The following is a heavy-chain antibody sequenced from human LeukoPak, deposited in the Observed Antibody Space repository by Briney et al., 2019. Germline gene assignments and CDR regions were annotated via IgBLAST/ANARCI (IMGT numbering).Heavy chain of an antibody. J-gene: IGHJ4*02. CDR3: AREGLRYSSSWLVGVLSDFDY. D-gene: IGHD6-13*01. V-gene: IGHV4-39*07. CDR1: GGSISSSSYY. CDR2: IYYSGST. Sequence: TSETLSLTCTVSGGSISSSSYYWGWIRQPPGKGLEWIGSIYYSGSTYYNPSLKSRVTISVDTSKNQFSLKLSSVTAADTAVYYCAREGLRYSSSWLVGVLSDFDYWGQGTLVTVSS.